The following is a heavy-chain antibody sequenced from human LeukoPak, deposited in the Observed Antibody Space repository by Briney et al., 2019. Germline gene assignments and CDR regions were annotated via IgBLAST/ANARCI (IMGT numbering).Heavy chain of an antibody. V-gene: IGHV3-23*01. CDR3: AKSMLTAAVNYYYYYGMDV. Sequence: GGSLRLSCAASGFTFSSYAMSWVRQAPGKGLEWVSAISGSGGSTYYADSVKGRYTISRDNSKNTLYLQMNSLRAEDTAVYYCAKSMLTAAVNYYYYYGMDVWGQGTTVTVSS. CDR2: ISGSGGST. CDR1: GFTFSSYA. J-gene: IGHJ6*02. D-gene: IGHD2-2*01.